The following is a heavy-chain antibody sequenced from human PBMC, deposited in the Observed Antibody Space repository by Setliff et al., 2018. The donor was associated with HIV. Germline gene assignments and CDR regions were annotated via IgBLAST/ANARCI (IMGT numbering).Heavy chain of an antibody. CDR1: GGSISSYY. Sequence: SETLSLTCTVSGGSISSYYWSWIRQPPGKGLEWIGSMDSSGNTYYSPSLRSRVTLSLDTSKNHISLHLSSVTAADTAVYYCARDPPGYGDSKDYWGQGKLVTVSS. CDR2: MDSSGNT. D-gene: IGHD4-17*01. V-gene: IGHV4-4*07. CDR3: ARDPPGYGDSKDY. J-gene: IGHJ4*02.